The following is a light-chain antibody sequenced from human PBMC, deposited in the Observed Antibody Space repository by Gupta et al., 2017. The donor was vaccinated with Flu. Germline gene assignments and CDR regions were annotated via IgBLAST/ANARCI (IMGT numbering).Light chain of an antibody. V-gene: IGKV4-1*01. CDR2: WAS. J-gene: IGKJ1*01. CDR1: QSVLYSSNNKNY. CDR3: QQYYSTPLT. Sequence: DIVMTQSPDSLAVSLGERATINCKSSQSVLYSSNNKNYLAWYQQKPGQPPKLLIYWASPRESGVPDRFSGSGSGTHFTLTISSLQAEDVAVYYCQQYYSTPLTFGQGTKVEIK.